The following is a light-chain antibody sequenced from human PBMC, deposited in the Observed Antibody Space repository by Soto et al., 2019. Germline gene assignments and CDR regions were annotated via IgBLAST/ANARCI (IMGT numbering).Light chain of an antibody. CDR3: SSYTSSSIDYV. Sequence: QSALTQPASVSGSPGKSITISCTGTSSDVGGYNYVSWYQQHPGKAPKLMIYEVSNRPSGVSNRFSGSKSGNTASLTISGLQAEDEADYYCSSYTSSSIDYVFGTGTKVTVL. V-gene: IGLV2-14*01. J-gene: IGLJ1*01. CDR2: EVS. CDR1: SSDVGGYNY.